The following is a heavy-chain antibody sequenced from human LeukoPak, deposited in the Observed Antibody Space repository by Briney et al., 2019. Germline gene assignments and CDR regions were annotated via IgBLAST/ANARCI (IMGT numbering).Heavy chain of an antibody. CDR1: GFTYTDYW. Sequence: PGGSQRLSCVGSGFTYTDYWMHWFRQAPGKGPVWVSRINPDGTLIDYADSVKGRFSISRDNAKNLLYLQMNGLRADDTAVYYCAKDLSWNTADRWGQGILVTVSS. CDR2: INPDGTLI. D-gene: IGHD5-18*01. J-gene: IGHJ5*02. CDR3: AKDLSWNTADR. V-gene: IGHV3-74*01.